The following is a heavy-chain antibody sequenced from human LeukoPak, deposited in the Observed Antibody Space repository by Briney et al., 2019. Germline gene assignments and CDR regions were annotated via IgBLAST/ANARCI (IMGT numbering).Heavy chain of an antibody. D-gene: IGHD3-22*01. J-gene: IGHJ4*02. CDR2: VYSSGSA. CDR1: GGSISSYY. V-gene: IGHV4-4*07. Sequence: SETPSLTCTVSGGSISSYYWSWIRQPAGKGLEWIGRVYSSGSANYNPSLKSRVTMSVDTSKNQFSLKLSSVTAADTAVYYCARGSSGYYRFDYWGQGTLVTVSS. CDR3: ARGSSGYYRFDY.